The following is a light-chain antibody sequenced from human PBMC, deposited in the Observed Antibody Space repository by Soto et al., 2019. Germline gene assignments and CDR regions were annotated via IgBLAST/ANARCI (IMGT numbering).Light chain of an antibody. J-gene: IGKJ4*01. CDR2: DAS. CDR3: QQRSNWLT. V-gene: IGKV3-11*01. Sequence: EIVLTQSPATLSLSPGERATLSCRASQSVSSYLAWYPQKPGQAPRLLIYDASNRATGIPARFSGSGSGTDFTLTISSLEPEDFAGYYCQQRSNWLTFGGGTKVEIK. CDR1: QSVSSY.